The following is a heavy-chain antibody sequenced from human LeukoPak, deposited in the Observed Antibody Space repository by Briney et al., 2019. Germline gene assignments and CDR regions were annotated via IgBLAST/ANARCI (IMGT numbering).Heavy chain of an antibody. CDR2: FDPEDGET. V-gene: IGHV1-24*01. CDR3: ATVCGGDCYFPKYFQH. J-gene: IGHJ1*01. Sequence: ASVKVSCKVSGYTLTELSMHWVRQAPGKGLEWMGGFDPEDGETIYAQKFQGRVTMTEDTSTDTAYMELSSLRSEDTAVYYCATVCGGDCYFPKYFQHWGQGTLVTVPS. D-gene: IGHD2-21*02. CDR1: GYTLTELS.